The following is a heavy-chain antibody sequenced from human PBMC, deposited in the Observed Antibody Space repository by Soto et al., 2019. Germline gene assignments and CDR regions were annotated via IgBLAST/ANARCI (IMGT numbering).Heavy chain of an antibody. V-gene: IGHV1-2*02. D-gene: IGHD3-16*01. CDR3: ARDLGGLGDPFDY. CDR1: GYSFTAYY. CDR2: INPTSGGT. J-gene: IGHJ4*02. Sequence: QVQLVQSGAEVKKPGASVKVSCKAAGYSFTAYYIHWVRQAPGQGFEWMGWINPTSGGTKYAQKFQGRVTVTRDTAISTAYMELTRLRSADTAVYYCARDLGGLGDPFDYWGQGAQVTVS.